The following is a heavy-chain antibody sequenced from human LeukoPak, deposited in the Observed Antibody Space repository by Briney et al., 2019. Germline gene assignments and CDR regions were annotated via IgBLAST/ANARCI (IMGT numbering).Heavy chain of an antibody. Sequence: ASVKVSCKASGYTFTSYYLHWVRQAPGQRPEWMGIINPSGVSPTYAQQFQGRVTMTSDTSTSTVYMELSSLRSEDTAVYFCARGSSGYHDYWGQGTLVTVSS. J-gene: IGHJ4*02. CDR2: INPSGVSP. D-gene: IGHD3-22*01. V-gene: IGHV1-46*01. CDR3: ARGSSGYHDY. CDR1: GYTFTSYY.